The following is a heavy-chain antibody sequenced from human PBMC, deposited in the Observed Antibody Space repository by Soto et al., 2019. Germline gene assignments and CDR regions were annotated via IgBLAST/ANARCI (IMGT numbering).Heavy chain of an antibody. Sequence: NPSETLSLTCAVYGGSFSGYYWSRIRQPPGKGLEWIGEINHSGSTNYNPSLKSRVTISVDTSKNQFSLKLSSVTAADTAVYYCVRRPWNDISLDYYYYMDVWGKGTTVTVSS. CDR1: GGSFSGYY. D-gene: IGHD3-9*01. V-gene: IGHV4-34*01. CDR2: INHSGST. J-gene: IGHJ6*03. CDR3: VRRPWNDISLDYYYYMDV.